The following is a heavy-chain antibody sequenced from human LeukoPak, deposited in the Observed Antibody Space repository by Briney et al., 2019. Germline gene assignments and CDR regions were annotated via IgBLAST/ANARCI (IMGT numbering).Heavy chain of an antibody. J-gene: IGHJ4*02. V-gene: IGHV3-23*01. CDR2: ISGSTGTT. CDR1: GFTFSNYA. D-gene: IGHD6-19*01. Sequence: GASLRLSCAASGFTFSNYAMSWVRQAPGKGLEWVSAISGSTGTTYYADSVKGRFTISRDRAMNTLYLQMDSLRAEDTAVYYCAKTFRAVASAFDYWAQGTLVTVSS. CDR3: AKTFRAVASAFDY.